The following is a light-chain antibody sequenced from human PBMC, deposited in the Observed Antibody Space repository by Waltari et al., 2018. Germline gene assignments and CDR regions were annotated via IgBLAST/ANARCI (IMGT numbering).Light chain of an antibody. Sequence: EIVLTQSPGTLSLSPGARATLSCRASQSVSSSYLAWYQQKPGQAPRLLIYGASNRATGIPDRFSGSGSGTDFTLTISRLEPEDFAVYYCQQYGSSQFTFGPGTKVDIK. CDR1: QSVSSSY. CDR3: QQYGSSQFT. V-gene: IGKV3-20*01. CDR2: GAS. J-gene: IGKJ3*01.